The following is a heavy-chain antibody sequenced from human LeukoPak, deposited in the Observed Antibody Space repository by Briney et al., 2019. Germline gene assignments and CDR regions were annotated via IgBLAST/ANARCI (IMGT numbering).Heavy chain of an antibody. Sequence: GASVKVSCKASGGTFSSYAISWVRQAPGQGLEWMGRIIPILGIANYAQKFQGRVTITADKSTSTAYMKLSSLRSEDTAVYYCARDLFPALSGYGVYMDVWGKGTTVTVSS. V-gene: IGHV1-69*04. D-gene: IGHD5-12*01. CDR1: GGTFSSYA. J-gene: IGHJ6*03. CDR2: IIPILGIA. CDR3: ARDLFPALSGYGVYMDV.